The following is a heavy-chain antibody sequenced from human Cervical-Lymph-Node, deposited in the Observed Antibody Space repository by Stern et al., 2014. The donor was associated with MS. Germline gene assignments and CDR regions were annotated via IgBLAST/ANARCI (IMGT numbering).Heavy chain of an antibody. CDR2: IYYRGRP. V-gene: IGHV4-61*08. D-gene: IGHD1-26*01. J-gene: IGHJ6*02. Sequence: QLQLQESGPGLVRPSETLSLTCTASGDSVSSEDYYWSWIRQSPGKDLEWIGYIYYRGRPNYNPSLKSRLTISIDTSKNQFSLKLFSVTAADTAVYYCARSGYYGIDVWGQGTTVIVSS. CDR3: ARSGYYGIDV. CDR1: GDSVSSEDYY.